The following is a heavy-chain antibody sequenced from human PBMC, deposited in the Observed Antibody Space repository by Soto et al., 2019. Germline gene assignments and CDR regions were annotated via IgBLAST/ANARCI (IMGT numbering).Heavy chain of an antibody. Sequence: SVPTLVNPAQTLTLTCTFSGSSLSTSGVAVGWLRQPPGKAPEWLALVYWDDDKRYSPSLKSRLTITKDTSKNQVVLTMTNMEPVDTATYYCAHRPITFMASWFDPWGQGIPGHRLL. J-gene: IGHJ5*02. CDR3: AHRPITFMASWFDP. V-gene: IGHV2-5*02. CDR2: VYWDDDK. CDR1: GSSLSTSGVA. D-gene: IGHD3-16*01.